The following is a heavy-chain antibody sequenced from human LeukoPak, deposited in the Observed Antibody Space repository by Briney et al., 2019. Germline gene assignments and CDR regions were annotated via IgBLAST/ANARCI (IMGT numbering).Heavy chain of an antibody. CDR3: ASTQQWLAFDY. Sequence: SETLSLTCTVSGGSISNYHWSWIRQPPGKGLEWIGCFYHSGSTNNNPSLKSRVTISVDTSKNEFSLKLNSVTAVDTAVYYCASTQQWLAFDYWGQGILVTVSS. J-gene: IGHJ4*02. CDR2: FYHSGST. V-gene: IGHV4-59*01. CDR1: GGSISNYH. D-gene: IGHD6-19*01.